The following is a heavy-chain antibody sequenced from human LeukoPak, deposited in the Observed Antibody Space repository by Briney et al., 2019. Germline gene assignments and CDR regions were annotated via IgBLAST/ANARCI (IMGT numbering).Heavy chain of an antibody. D-gene: IGHD2-2*01. V-gene: IGHV3-23*01. Sequence: GGSLRHSCAAPGFTFTNFAMKWVRQAPGEGLEWGSGVSGSGGMTYYAESVKGRFTISRDNSKNTLYLQMNSLRAEDTALYYCAKDLWSSPDSTNDYWGQGTLVTVSS. CDR3: AKDLWSSPDSTNDY. CDR2: VSGSGGMT. J-gene: IGHJ4*02. CDR1: GFTFTNFA.